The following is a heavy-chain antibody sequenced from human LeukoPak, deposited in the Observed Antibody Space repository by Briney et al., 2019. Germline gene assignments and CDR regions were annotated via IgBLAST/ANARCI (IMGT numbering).Heavy chain of an antibody. CDR1: GFTFSSYA. CDR2: ISGSGGST. CDR3: AKGPHSGYTYCFDD. D-gene: IGHD3-22*01. Sequence: GGSLRLSCAASGFTFSSYAMSWVRQAPGKGLEWVSAISGSGGSTYYADSVKGRFTISTDNSKNTLYLQVNSLRAEDTAVYCCAKGPHSGYTYCFDDWGQGTPVTVSS. J-gene: IGHJ4*02. V-gene: IGHV3-23*01.